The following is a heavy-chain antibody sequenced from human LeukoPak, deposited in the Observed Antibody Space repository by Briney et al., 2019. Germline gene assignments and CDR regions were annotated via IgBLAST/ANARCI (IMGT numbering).Heavy chain of an antibody. CDR1: GGSISSYY. CDR3: ARHRLRFLEWSTYYYYYGMDV. D-gene: IGHD3-3*01. J-gene: IGHJ6*02. CDR2: LSKSGNT. V-gene: IGHV4-59*01. Sequence: PSETLSLTCTVSGGSISSYYWSWIRLPPGKGLKWIGYLSKSGNTNYSPSLKSRVTIFGDTSKNQFFLKLSSVTAADTAVYYCARHRLRFLEWSTYYYYYGMDVWGQGTTVTVSS.